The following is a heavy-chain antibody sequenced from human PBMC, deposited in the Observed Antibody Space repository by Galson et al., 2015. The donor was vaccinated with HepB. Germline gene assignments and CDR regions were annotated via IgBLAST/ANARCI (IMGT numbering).Heavy chain of an antibody. V-gene: IGHV3-30-3*01. D-gene: IGHD6-6*01. Sequence: SLRLSCAASGFIFSDYNMNWVRQAPGKGLEWVAVISYDGGNKYYADSVKGRFTISRDNSKNTLYLQMNSLRAEDPAVYYCARGAWYSSSLIFDYWGQGTLVTVSS. CDR3: ARGAWYSSSLIFDY. CDR1: GFIFSDYN. J-gene: IGHJ4*02. CDR2: ISYDGGNK.